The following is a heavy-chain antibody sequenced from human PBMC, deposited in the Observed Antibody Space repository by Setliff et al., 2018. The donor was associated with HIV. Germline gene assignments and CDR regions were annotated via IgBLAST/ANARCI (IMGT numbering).Heavy chain of an antibody. CDR3: ARAYFGSGIYY. CDR2: ISYTGST. V-gene: IGHV4-39*01. D-gene: IGHD3-10*01. CDR1: GGSINRSNYY. Sequence: SETLSLTCTVPGGSINRSNYYWGWIRQPPGKGLEWIGTISYTGSTYYDPSLKSRVTISVDSSKNQFSLKLNSVTAADTAVYYCARAYFGSGIYYWGQGTLVTVS. J-gene: IGHJ4*02.